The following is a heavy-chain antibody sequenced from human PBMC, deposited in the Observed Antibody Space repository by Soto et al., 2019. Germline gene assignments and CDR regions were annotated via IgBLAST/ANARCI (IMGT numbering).Heavy chain of an antibody. Sequence: GGSLRLSCAASGFTFSSYAMSWVRQAPGKGLEWVSAISGSGGSTYYADSVKGRFTISRDNSKNTLYLQMNSLRAEDTAVYYCAKDLGYCSGGSCFGYYYYYGMDVWGQGTTVTVSS. V-gene: IGHV3-23*01. J-gene: IGHJ6*02. CDR3: AKDLGYCSGGSCFGYYYYYGMDV. CDR2: ISGSGGST. CDR1: GFTFSSYA. D-gene: IGHD2-15*01.